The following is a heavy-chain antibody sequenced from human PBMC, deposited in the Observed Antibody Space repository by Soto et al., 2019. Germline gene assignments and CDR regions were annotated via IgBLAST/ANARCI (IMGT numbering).Heavy chain of an antibody. CDR1: GFTFSSYG. CDR3: ARAMVRGVIWN. V-gene: IGHV3-33*08. D-gene: IGHD3-10*01. Sequence: QVQLVESGGGVVQPGRSLRLSCAASGFTFSSYGMHWVRQAPGKGLEWVAVIWYDGSNKYYADSVKGRFIISRDNSKNTLYLQMNSLRAEDTAVYYCARAMVRGVIWNWGQGTLVTVSS. CDR2: IWYDGSNK. J-gene: IGHJ4*02.